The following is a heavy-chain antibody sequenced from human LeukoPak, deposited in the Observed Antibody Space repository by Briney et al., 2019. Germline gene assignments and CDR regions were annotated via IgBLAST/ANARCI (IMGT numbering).Heavy chain of an antibody. V-gene: IGHV1-2*02. D-gene: IGHD3-16*02. CDR1: GYTFTGYY. CDR2: INPNSGGT. J-gene: IGHJ3*02. CDR3: ASAYYDYVWGSYRHGAFDI. Sequence: ASVKVSGKASGYTFTGYYMHWVRQAPGQGLEWMGWINPNSGGTNYAQKFQGRVTMTRDTSISTAYMELSRLRSDDTAVYYCASAYYDYVWGSYRHGAFDIWGQGTMVTVSS.